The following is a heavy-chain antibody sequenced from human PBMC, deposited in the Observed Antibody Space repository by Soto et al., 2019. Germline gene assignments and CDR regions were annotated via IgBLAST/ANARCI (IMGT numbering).Heavy chain of an antibody. V-gene: IGHV3-23*01. D-gene: IGHD6-25*01. CDR1: GFSFTTFA. J-gene: IGHJ4*02. CDR3: VKMILVAAGPLGFDY. Sequence: EVQLLESGGGLVQPGRSLRLSCAASGFSFTTFAMGWVRQAPGQGLEWISSMTGSGATIYYADSVNGRFTISRDNSKNTLFLQMNSLKGGDTAVYYCVKMILVAAGPLGFDYWGQGALVTVSS. CDR2: MTGSGATI.